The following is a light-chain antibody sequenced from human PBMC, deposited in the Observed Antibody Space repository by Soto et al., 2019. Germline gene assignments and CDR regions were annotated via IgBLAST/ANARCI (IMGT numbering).Light chain of an antibody. CDR3: QQYGSSPPYT. CDR2: GSS. V-gene: IGKV3-20*01. CDR1: QSVSNNY. Sequence: EVVLTQSPGTLSLSPGERASLSCRASQSVSNNYLAWYQQKPGQSPKLLIFGSSDRATGIPDRFSGSGSGTDFTLTISRLEPEYFAVYYCQQYGSSPPYTFGQGTKLEIK. J-gene: IGKJ2*01.